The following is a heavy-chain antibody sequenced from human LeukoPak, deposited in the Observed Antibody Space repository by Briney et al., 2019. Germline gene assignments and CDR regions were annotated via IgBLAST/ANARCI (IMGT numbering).Heavy chain of an antibody. J-gene: IGHJ5*02. CDR2: IIPIFGTA. D-gene: IGHD4-23*01. CDR1: GGTFISYA. Sequence: ASVKVSCKASGGTFISYAISWVRQAPGQGLEWMGGIIPIFGTANYAQKFQGRVTITADESTSTAYMELSSLRSEDTAVYYCARSYAGGAPYNWFDPWGQGTLVTASS. V-gene: IGHV1-69*13. CDR3: ARSYAGGAPYNWFDP.